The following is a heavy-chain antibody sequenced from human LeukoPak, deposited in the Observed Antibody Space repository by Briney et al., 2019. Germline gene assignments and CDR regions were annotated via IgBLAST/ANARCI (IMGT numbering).Heavy chain of an antibody. V-gene: IGHV3-23*01. CDR2: ISGSGGST. CDR3: AKTPWYSSGDWFDP. J-gene: IGHJ5*02. Sequence: GGSLRLSGAASGFTFSSYAMSWDRQALGKGLEWVSAISGSGGSTYYADSVKGRFTISRDNSKNTLYLQMNSLKAEDTAVYYCAKTPWYSSGDWFDPWGQGTLVTVSS. D-gene: IGHD6-19*01. CDR1: GFTFSSYA.